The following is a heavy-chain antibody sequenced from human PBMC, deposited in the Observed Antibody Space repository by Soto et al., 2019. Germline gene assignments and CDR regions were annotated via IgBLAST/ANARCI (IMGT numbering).Heavy chain of an antibody. Sequence: SETLSLTCAVSGGSISSSNWWSWVRQPPGKGLEWIGEIYHSGSTNYNPSLKSRVTISVDKSKNQFSLKLSSVTAADTAVYYCARANYYYDSSGYPDYWGQGTLVTVSS. CDR1: GGSISSSNW. V-gene: IGHV4-4*02. CDR2: IYHSGST. CDR3: ARANYYYDSSGYPDY. D-gene: IGHD3-22*01. J-gene: IGHJ4*02.